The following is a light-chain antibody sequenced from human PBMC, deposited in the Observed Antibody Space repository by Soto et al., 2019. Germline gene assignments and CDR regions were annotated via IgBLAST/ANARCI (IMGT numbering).Light chain of an antibody. J-gene: IGKJ5*01. V-gene: IGKV1-9*01. CDR2: AAS. CDR3: QQLNSYPPT. Sequence: DIQLTHSPTSLSASAGERVTITCRASQGISSYLAWYQQKPGKAPKLLIYAASTLQSGVPSRFSGSGSGTEFTLTISSLQPEDFATYYCQQLNSYPPTFGQGTRLEI. CDR1: QGISSY.